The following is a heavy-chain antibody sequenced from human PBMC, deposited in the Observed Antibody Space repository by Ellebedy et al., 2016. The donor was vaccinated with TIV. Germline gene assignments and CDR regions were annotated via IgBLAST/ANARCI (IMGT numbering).Heavy chain of an antibody. J-gene: IGHJ6*03. Sequence: AASVKVSCKASGYTFTTYAMHWVRQAPGQRPEWMGWINADNGNPKYSQKFQGRVTITRDTSASTAYMELSSLRSEDTAIYYCARSSPKWEVIRIYYTHMDVWGKGTTVTVSS. V-gene: IGHV1-3*01. CDR1: GYTFTTYA. CDR2: INADNGNP. CDR3: ARSSPKWEVIRIYYTHMDV. D-gene: IGHD1-26*01.